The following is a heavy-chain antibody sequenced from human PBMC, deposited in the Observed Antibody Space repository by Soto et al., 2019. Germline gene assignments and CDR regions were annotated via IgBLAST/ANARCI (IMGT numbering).Heavy chain of an antibody. V-gene: IGHV3-33*01. CDR1: GFTFSSYG. Sequence: EQLVESGGGVVQPGRSLRLSCVASGFTFSSYGMHWVRQAPGKGLEWVAVIRYDGRDKYYSDSVKGRFTISRDDSKNTLYLQMNSLRVEDTAVYYCARFSAANMDVWGQGTTVIVSS. J-gene: IGHJ6*02. CDR2: IRYDGRDK. D-gene: IGHD6-25*01. CDR3: ARFSAANMDV.